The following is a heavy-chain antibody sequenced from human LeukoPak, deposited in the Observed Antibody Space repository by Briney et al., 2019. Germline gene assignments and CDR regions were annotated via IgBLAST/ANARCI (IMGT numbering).Heavy chain of an antibody. J-gene: IGHJ3*02. CDR1: GGSISSYY. V-gene: IGHV4-59*01. D-gene: IGHD1-26*01. CDR3: ARGSDWELLVGGAFDI. CDR2: IYYSGST. Sequence: SETLSLTCTVSGGSISSYYWSWIRQPPGKGLEWIGYIYYSGSTNYNPSLKSRVTISVDTSKNQFSLKLSSVTAADTAVYYCARGSDWELLVGGAFDIWGQGTMVTVSS.